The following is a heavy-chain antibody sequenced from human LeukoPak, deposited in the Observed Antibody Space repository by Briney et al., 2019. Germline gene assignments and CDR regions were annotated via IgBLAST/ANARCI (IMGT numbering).Heavy chain of an antibody. CDR3: ARPKTRYSSSWYPY. Sequence: SETLSLTCTVSGGSISSYYWSWIRQPPGKGLEWIGYIYYSGSTNYNPSLKSRVTISVDTSKNQFSLKLSSVTAADTAVYYCARPKTRYSSSWYPYWGQGTLVTVSS. V-gene: IGHV4-59*12. J-gene: IGHJ4*02. D-gene: IGHD6-13*01. CDR2: IYYSGST. CDR1: GGSISSYY.